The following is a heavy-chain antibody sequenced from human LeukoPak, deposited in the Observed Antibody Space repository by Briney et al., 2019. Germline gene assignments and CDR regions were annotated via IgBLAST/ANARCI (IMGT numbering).Heavy chain of an antibody. Sequence: PSETLPLTCTVSGGSISSYYWSWIRQPAGKGLEWIGSMYYSGSTYYNPSLKSRVTISVDTSKNQFSLKLSSVTAADTAVYYCARHTTIFGHFGYWGQGTLVTVSS. V-gene: IGHV4-59*05. CDR3: ARHTTIFGHFGY. CDR1: GGSISSYY. J-gene: IGHJ4*02. CDR2: MYYSGST. D-gene: IGHD3-3*01.